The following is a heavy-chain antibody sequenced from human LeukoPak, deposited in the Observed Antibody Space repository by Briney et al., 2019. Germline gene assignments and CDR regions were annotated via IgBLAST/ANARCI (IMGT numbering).Heavy chain of an antibody. V-gene: IGHV4-34*01. D-gene: IGHD3-16*01. Sequence: SETLSLTCAVYGGSFSGYYWSWIRQPPGKGLEWIGEINHGGSTNYNPSLKSRVTISVDTSKNQFSLKLSSVTAADTAVYYCARVWGPALDYWGQGTLVTVSS. CDR3: ARVWGPALDY. CDR2: INHGGST. CDR1: GGSFSGYY. J-gene: IGHJ4*02.